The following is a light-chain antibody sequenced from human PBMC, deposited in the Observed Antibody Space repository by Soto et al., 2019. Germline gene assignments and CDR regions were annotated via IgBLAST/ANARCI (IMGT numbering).Light chain of an antibody. V-gene: IGLV1-40*01. CDR2: GND. J-gene: IGLJ2*01. Sequence: QAVVTQPPSVSGAPGQRVTISCTGSSSNIGAGYDVHWYQQLPGTAPKLLIYGNDNRPSGVPDRFSGSKSVTSASLAITGLQAEDEADCYCQSYDASLSGSVVFGGGTKVTVL. CDR3: QSYDASLSGSVV. CDR1: SSNIGAGYD.